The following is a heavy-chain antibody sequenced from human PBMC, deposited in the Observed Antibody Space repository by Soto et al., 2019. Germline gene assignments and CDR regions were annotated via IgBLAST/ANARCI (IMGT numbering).Heavy chain of an antibody. CDR1: GGSISSYY. CDR2: IYYSGST. Sequence: PSETLSLTCTVSGGSISSYYWSWIRQPPGKGLEWIGYIYYSGSTNYNPSLKSRVTISVDTSKNQFSLKLSSVTAADTAVYYCARGGRGVNTAPYYYYYGMDVWGQGTTVTVSS. J-gene: IGHJ6*02. D-gene: IGHD3-10*01. V-gene: IGHV4-59*01. CDR3: ARGGRGVNTAPYYYYYGMDV.